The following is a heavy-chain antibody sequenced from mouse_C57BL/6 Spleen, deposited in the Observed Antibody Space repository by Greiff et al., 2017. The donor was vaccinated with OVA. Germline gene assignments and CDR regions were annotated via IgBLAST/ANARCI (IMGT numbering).Heavy chain of an antibody. CDR1: GFTFSDYG. J-gene: IGHJ2*01. V-gene: IGHV5-17*01. CDR3: ARCENPSYFDY. CDR2: ISSGSSTI. Sequence: EVHLVESGGGLVKPGGSLKLSCAASGFTFSDYGMHWVRQAPEKGLEWVAYISSGSSTIYYADTVKGRFTISRDNAKNTLFLQMTSLRSEDAAREYCARCENPSYFDYWGQGTTLTVSS.